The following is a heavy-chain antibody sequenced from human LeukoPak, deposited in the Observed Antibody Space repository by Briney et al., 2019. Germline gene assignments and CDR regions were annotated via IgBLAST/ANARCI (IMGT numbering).Heavy chain of an antibody. CDR1: GGSTSSGGYS. J-gene: IGHJ4*02. CDR2: IYHSGST. D-gene: IGHD4-17*01. CDR3: ARHPVTMYYFDY. V-gene: IGHV4-30-2*01. Sequence: SQTLSLTCAVSGGSTSSGGYSWSWIRQPPGKGLEWIGYIYHSGSTYYNPSLKSRVTISVDRSKNQFSLKLSSVTAADTAVYYCARHPVTMYYFDYWGQGTLVTVSS.